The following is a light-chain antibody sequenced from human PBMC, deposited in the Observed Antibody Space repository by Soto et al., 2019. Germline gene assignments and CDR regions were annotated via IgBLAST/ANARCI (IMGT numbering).Light chain of an antibody. CDR3: MQALQSWT. CDR2: LGS. J-gene: IGKJ1*01. Sequence: DIVLTQSPLSLPVTPGEPASISCRSSQSLLHSNGYNYLDWYLQKPGQSPQLLIYLGSNRASGVPDRFSGSGSGTDFTLKISRVEADDIGVYYCMQALQSWTFGQGTKGISN. CDR1: QSLLHSNGYNY. V-gene: IGKV2-28*01.